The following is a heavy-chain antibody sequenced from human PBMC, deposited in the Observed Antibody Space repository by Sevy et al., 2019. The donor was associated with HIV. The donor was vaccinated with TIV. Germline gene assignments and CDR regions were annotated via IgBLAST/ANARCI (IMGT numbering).Heavy chain of an antibody. D-gene: IGHD1-26*01. J-gene: IGHJ3*02. CDR1: GFTFSNYG. CDR3: AKGPSEWELFTTSFDI. V-gene: IGHV3-30*18. CDR2: ISYDAAKK. Sequence: GGSLRLSCAASGFTFSNYGMQWVRQAPDKGLEWVALISYDAAKKHYADSVKGRFTISRDNSKNTVYLQMDGLRAEDTAVYYCAKGPSEWELFTTSFDIWGQGTMVTVSS.